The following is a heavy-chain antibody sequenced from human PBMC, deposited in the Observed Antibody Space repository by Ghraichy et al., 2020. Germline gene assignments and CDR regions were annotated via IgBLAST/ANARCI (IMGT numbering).Heavy chain of an antibody. J-gene: IGHJ4*02. CDR3: ARTMSSVAAVDY. CDR2: TYYRSKWFN. D-gene: IGHD2-15*01. CDR1: GDSVSSNNAA. V-gene: IGHV6-1*01. Sequence: SETLSLTCAISGDSVSSNNAAWHWIRQSPSRGLEWLGRTYYRSKWFNDYATSVKSRISINPDTSKNQFSLQLNSVTPEDTAVYYCARTMSSVAAVDYWGQGTLVTVSS.